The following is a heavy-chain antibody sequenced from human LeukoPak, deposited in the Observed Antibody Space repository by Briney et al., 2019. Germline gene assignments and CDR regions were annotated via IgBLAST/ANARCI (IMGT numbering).Heavy chain of an antibody. CDR3: ARDKVVGATFFDY. J-gene: IGHJ4*02. V-gene: IGHV3-7*01. CDR1: GFTFSGSA. Sequence: GGSLRLSCAASGFTFSGSAMHWVRQAPGKGPEWVANIKQDGTEIYYVDSVKGRFTISRDNAKNSLYLQMNSLRDEDTAVYYCARDKVVGATFFDYWGQGTLVTVSS. D-gene: IGHD1-26*01. CDR2: IKQDGTEI.